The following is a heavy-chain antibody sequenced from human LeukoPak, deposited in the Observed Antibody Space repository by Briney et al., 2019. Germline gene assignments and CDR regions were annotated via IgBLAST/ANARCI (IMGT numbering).Heavy chain of an antibody. Sequence: TSETLSLTCSVSGGSISSYYWSWIRQPPGKGLEWIGYIYYSGSTNYNPSLRSRVTISVDTSKNQFSLKLSSVTAADTAMYYCARKVDTTLIFDYWGQGTLVTVSS. CDR3: ARKVDTTLIFDY. CDR1: GGSISSYY. J-gene: IGHJ4*02. V-gene: IGHV4-59*08. CDR2: IYYSGST. D-gene: IGHD5-18*01.